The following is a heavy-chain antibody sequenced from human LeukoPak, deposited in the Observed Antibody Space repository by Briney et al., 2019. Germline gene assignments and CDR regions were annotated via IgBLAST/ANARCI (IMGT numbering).Heavy chain of an antibody. J-gene: IGHJ6*02. Sequence: SETLSLTCTVSGGSISSSSYYWGWIRQPPGKGLEWIGSTYYSGSTYYNPSLKSRVTISVDTSKNQFSLRLSSVTAADTAVYYCASRYDFWSGGYYYYGMDVWGQGTTVTVSS. D-gene: IGHD3-3*01. V-gene: IGHV4-39*01. CDR1: GGSISSSSYY. CDR2: TYYSGST. CDR3: ASRYDFWSGGYYYYGMDV.